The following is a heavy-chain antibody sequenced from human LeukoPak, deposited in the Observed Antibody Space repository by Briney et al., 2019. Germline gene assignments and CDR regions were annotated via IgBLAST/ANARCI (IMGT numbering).Heavy chain of an antibody. D-gene: IGHD2-15*01. J-gene: IGHJ5*02. CDR3: TRLPFSGGRCYWFDP. CDR1: GFTFGYYA. Sequence: GGSLRLSCTASGFTFGYYAMSWVRQAPGKGLEWVGFIRSKAYGGTTEYAASVKGRFTISRDDSKSIAYLQMNSLKTEDTAVYYCTRLPFSGGRCYWFDPWGQGTLVTVSS. V-gene: IGHV3-49*04. CDR2: IRSKAYGGTT.